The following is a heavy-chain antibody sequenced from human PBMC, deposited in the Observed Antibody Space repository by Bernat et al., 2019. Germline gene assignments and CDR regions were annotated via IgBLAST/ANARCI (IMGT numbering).Heavy chain of an antibody. CDR3: ARDGRRVVGTGGDN. V-gene: IGHV3-74*01. D-gene: IGHD5-18*01. Sequence: GGGVVEPGGSLRLSCAVSGLTFGSHGMHWVRQAPGEGLGWVSLITGDGTTENYADSVEGRFTISRDNAKNTLYLQMYSLRAEDTAVYYCARDGRRVVGTGGDNWGQGTLVTVSA. CDR2: ITGDGTTE. CDR1: GLTFGSHG. J-gene: IGHJ4*02.